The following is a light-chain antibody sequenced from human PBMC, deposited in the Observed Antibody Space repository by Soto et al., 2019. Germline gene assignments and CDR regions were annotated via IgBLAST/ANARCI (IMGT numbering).Light chain of an antibody. CDR3: SAWDASLNGYV. CDR2: SNY. Sequence: QSVLTQPPSASGTPGQRVTISCSGGSSNIGSKTVNWYQQLPGTAPKLLIYSNYHRPPGVPDRFSSSKSGTSASLASSGLQSEDEADYYCSAWDASLNGYVFGTGTKVTVL. CDR1: SSNIGSKT. J-gene: IGLJ1*01. V-gene: IGLV1-44*01.